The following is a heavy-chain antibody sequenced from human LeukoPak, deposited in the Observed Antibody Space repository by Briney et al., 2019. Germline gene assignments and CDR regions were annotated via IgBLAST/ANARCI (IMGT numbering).Heavy chain of an antibody. J-gene: IGHJ3*02. CDR3: AREKGNAFDI. Sequence: GGSLRLSCAASGFTFSNYGMHWVRQAPGKGLEWVSVIYSGDSTYYADSVKGRFTISRDNCKNTLYLQMNSLRAEDTALYYCAREKGNAFDIWGQGTMVTVSS. CDR1: GFTFSNYG. CDR2: IYSGDST. D-gene: IGHD6-13*01. V-gene: IGHV3-NL1*01.